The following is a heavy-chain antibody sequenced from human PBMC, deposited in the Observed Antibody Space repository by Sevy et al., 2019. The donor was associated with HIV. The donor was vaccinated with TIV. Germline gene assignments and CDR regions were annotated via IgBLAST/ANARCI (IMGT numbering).Heavy chain of an antibody. CDR3: ARMNYSASAPGSWFDP. CDR1: GGSISSYY. V-gene: IGHV4-59*01. J-gene: IGHJ5*02. Sequence: SETLSLTCTVSGGSISSYYWSWIRQPPGKGLEWIAYMYYSGITNYSPSLKSRLTISIDTSKNHFSLKLRSVTAADTAVYHCARMNYSASAPGSWFDPWGQGTLVTVSS. CDR2: MYYSGIT. D-gene: IGHD1-26*01.